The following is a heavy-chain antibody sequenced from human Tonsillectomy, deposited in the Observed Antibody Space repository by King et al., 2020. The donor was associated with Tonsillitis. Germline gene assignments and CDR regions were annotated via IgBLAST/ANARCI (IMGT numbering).Heavy chain of an antibody. D-gene: IGHD2-21*02. CDR1: GFTFSNYA. J-gene: IGHJ5*02. CDR3: VKDTVTAMT. CDR2: ISTNGGST. Sequence: VQLVESGGGLVQPGGSLRISCSASGFTFSNYAFHWVRQAPGKGLESVSAISTNGGSTYYADSVKGRITISRDNSKNTLYLKMSSLRPEDTALYYCVKDTVTAMTWGQGSLVTVSS. V-gene: IGHV3-64D*06.